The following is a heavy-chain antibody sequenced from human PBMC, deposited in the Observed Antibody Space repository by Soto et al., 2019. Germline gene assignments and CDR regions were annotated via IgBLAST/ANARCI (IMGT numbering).Heavy chain of an antibody. CDR1: GFTFDDYA. CDR3: AKDLRYSTSSPFDY. D-gene: IGHD6-6*01. J-gene: IGHJ4*02. V-gene: IGHV3-9*01. CDR2: ISWNSGTI. Sequence: EVQLVESGGGLVQPGRSLRLACAASGFTFDDYAMHWVLQAPGKGLEWVSGISWNSGTIGYADSVKGRFTISRDTAKNSLYLQMNSLRAEDTALYYCAKDLRYSTSSPFDYWGQGTLVTVSS.